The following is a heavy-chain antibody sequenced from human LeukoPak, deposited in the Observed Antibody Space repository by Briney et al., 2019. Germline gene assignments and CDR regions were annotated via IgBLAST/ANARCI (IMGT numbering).Heavy chain of an antibody. CDR1: GGSISSYY. J-gene: IGHJ6*02. CDR3: ARHPLVAPAAIYLPYYYYGMDV. D-gene: IGHD2-2*01. CDR2: IYYSGST. Sequence: SETLSLTCTVSGGSISSYYWSWIRQPPGKGLEWIGYIYYSGSTNYNPSLKSRVTISVNTSKNQFSLKLSSVTAADTAVYYCARHPLVAPAAIYLPYYYYGMDVWGQGTTVTVSS. V-gene: IGHV4-59*08.